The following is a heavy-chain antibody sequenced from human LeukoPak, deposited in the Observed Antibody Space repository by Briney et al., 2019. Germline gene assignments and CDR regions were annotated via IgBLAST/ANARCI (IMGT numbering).Heavy chain of an antibody. V-gene: IGHV1-2*02. Sequence: ASVKVSCKASGYTFTGYYVHWVRQAPGQGLEWMGWINPNSGGTNYAQKFQGRVTMTRDTSISTAYMELSRLRSDDTAVYYCARDFGPEYYGSGSKTDDYWGQGTLVTVSS. CDR2: INPNSGGT. J-gene: IGHJ4*02. CDR1: GYTFTGYY. CDR3: ARDFGPEYYGSGSKTDDY. D-gene: IGHD3-10*01.